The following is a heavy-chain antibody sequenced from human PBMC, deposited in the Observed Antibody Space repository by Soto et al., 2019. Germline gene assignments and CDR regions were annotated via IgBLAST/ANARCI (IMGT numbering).Heavy chain of an antibody. J-gene: IGHJ4*02. CDR2: INHSGST. Sequence: SETLSLTCAVYGGSFSGYYWSWIRQPPGKGLEWIGEINHSGSTNYNPSLKSRVTISVDTSKNQFSLKLSSVTAADTAVYYCARKRNTGWYFDYWGQGTLVT. V-gene: IGHV4-34*01. D-gene: IGHD6-19*01. CDR1: GGSFSGYY. CDR3: ARKRNTGWYFDY.